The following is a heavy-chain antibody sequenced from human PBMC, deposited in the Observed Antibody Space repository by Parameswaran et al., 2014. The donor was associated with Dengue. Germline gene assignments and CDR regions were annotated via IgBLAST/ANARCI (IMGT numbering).Heavy chain of an antibody. CDR3: ARQVRGPYSYYVTDFDS. CDR1: GGSISSTTNY. V-gene: IGHV4-39*01. J-gene: IGHJ4*02. Sequence: AGGSLRLSCTVSGGSISSTTNYWGWIRQPPGKGLEWLGSIYYSGSTYNNTSFKSRVTISIDTSKNQFSLRLSSVTAADTAVYYCARQVRGPYSYYVTDFDSWGQGTLVTVSS. CDR2: IYYSGST. D-gene: IGHD4-11*01.